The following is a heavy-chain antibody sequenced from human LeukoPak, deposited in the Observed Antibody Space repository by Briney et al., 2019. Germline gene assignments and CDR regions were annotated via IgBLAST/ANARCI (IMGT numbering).Heavy chain of an antibody. V-gene: IGHV3-30*02. CDR1: GFTFSSYG. Sequence: GGSLRLSCAASGFTFSSYGMHWVRQAPGKGLEWVAFIRYDGSNKYYADSVKGRFTISRDNSKNTLYLQMNSLRAEDTAVYYCSSGGYCTSTSCYGENWGQGTLVTVSS. J-gene: IGHJ4*02. CDR3: SSGGYCTSTSCYGEN. D-gene: IGHD2-2*01. CDR2: IRYDGSNK.